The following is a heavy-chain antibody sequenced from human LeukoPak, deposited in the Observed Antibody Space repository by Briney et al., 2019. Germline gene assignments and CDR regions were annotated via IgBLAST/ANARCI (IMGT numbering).Heavy chain of an antibody. CDR2: INPNSGGT. CDR3: ARDSDDSSGYYYR. Sequence: ASVKVSCKASGYTFTGYYMHWVRQAPGQGLEWMGWINPNSGGTNYAQKFQGRVTMTRDTSISTAYMELSRLRSDDTTVYYCARDSDDSSGYYYRWGQGTLVTVSS. J-gene: IGHJ5*02. V-gene: IGHV1-2*02. D-gene: IGHD3-22*01. CDR1: GYTFTGYY.